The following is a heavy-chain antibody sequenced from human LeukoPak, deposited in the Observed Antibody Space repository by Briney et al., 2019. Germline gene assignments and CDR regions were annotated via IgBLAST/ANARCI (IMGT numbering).Heavy chain of an antibody. CDR2: ISGSGSGT. J-gene: IGHJ4*02. D-gene: IGHD3-16*01. CDR1: GFTFSSYA. V-gene: IGHV3-23*01. CDR3: AKDLAGTLTTFRDY. Sequence: GGSLRLSCAASGFTFSSYAMSWVRQAPGKGLEWVSAISGSGSGTYYADSVKGRFTISRDNSKNTLYLQMSSLTAEDTAVYYCAKDLAGTLTTFRDYWGQGTLVTVSS.